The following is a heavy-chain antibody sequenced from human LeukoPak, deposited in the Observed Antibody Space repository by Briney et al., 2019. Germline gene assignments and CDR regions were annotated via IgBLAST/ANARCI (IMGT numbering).Heavy chain of an antibody. Sequence: SVKVSCKASGGTFSSYAISWVRQAPGQGLEWMGRIIPIFGTANYAQKFQGRVTITADKSTSTAYMELSSLRSEDTAVYYCARVTYYSHAVGDAFDIWGQGTMVTVSS. CDR2: IIPIFGTA. CDR3: ARVTYYSHAVGDAFDI. V-gene: IGHV1-69*06. CDR1: GGTFSSYA. J-gene: IGHJ3*02. D-gene: IGHD3-10*01.